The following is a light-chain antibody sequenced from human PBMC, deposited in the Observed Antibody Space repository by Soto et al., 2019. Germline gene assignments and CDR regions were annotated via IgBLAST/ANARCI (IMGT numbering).Light chain of an antibody. CDR2: DAS. CDR3: QQYETFSGT. CDR1: QSVSGW. Sequence: DIQLTQSPSTLSASIGDRVTITCRASQSVSGWLAWYQQKPGEAPKLLIYDASALPRGVPSRFSGSGSGTKFTLTIASLQPDDFATYYCQQYETFSGTFGPGTKVDIK. J-gene: IGKJ1*01. V-gene: IGKV1-5*01.